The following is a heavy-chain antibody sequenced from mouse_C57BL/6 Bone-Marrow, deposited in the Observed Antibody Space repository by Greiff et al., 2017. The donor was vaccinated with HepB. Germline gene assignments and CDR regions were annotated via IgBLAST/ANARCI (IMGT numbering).Heavy chain of an antibody. D-gene: IGHD1-1*01. CDR2: IWGGGST. CDR3: AEQGDNYGSNPHYAMDY. V-gene: IGHV2-9*01. CDR1: GFSLTSYG. J-gene: IGHJ4*01. Sequence: VMLVESGPGLVAPSQSLSITCTVSGFSLTSYGVDWVRQPPGKGLEWLGVIWGGGSTNYNSALMSRLSISKDNSKSQVFLKMNSLQTDDTAMYYCAEQGDNYGSNPHYAMDYWGQGTSVTVSS.